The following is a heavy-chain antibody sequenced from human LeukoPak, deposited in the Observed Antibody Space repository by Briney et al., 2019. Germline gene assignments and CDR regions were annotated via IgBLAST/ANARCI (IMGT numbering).Heavy chain of an antibody. V-gene: IGHV5-51*01. CDR1: GYSFTSSW. D-gene: IGHD5-24*01. Sequence: GESLKISCKGSGYSFTSSWIGWVRQMPGKGLEWMGIIYPGDFDTRYSPSFQGQVTISADKSISTAYLQWSSLKASDTAMYYCARRGEMATIPLDYWGQGTLVTVSS. CDR2: IYPGDFDT. J-gene: IGHJ4*02. CDR3: ARRGEMATIPLDY.